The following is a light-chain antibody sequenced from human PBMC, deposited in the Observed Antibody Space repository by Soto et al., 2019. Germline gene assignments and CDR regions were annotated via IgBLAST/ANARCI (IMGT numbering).Light chain of an antibody. J-gene: IGKJ1*01. CDR3: QQFNEWPQT. CDR2: DAS. CDR1: QSLTIS. V-gene: IGKV3-15*01. Sequence: ETVMTQSPATLSASPGERVTLSCRASQSLTISLAWYQQKPGQAPRLLIYDASTRATGIPARFSGSGSGTEFTLTISSLQSEDFEVYYCQQFNEWPQTLGQGTKVDIK.